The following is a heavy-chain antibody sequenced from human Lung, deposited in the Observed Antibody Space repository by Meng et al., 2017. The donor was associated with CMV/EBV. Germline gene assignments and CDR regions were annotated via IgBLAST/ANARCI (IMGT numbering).Heavy chain of an antibody. CDR2: IYHSGST. CDR1: GGSMSSTNW. CDR3: ARADKVRFDY. J-gene: IGHJ4*02. Sequence: PRQGAGPGLVKASGTLSLTCAVSGGSMSSTNWWSWVLQPPGKGLEWIGEIYHSGSTNYNPSLKSRVSISVDKSKNQFSLKLSSVTAADTAVYYCARADKVRFDYWGQGTLVTVSS. V-gene: IGHV4-4*02.